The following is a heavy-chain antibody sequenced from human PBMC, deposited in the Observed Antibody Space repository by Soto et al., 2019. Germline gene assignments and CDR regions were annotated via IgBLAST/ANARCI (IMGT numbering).Heavy chain of an antibody. V-gene: IGHV3-30*18. CDR1: GFTFRSFG. Sequence: QVQLVESGGGVIQPGTSLSLSCGSSGFTFRSFGMYWVRQAPGKGLEWVAVVSYDGNHKYYADSVKGRFTVSRDNAKNMLYLQMNSLRGEDTAVYYCAKDVGQQLVLNSGMDVWGRGTTVTVSS. CDR2: VSYDGNHK. J-gene: IGHJ6*02. D-gene: IGHD6-13*01. CDR3: AKDVGQQLVLNSGMDV.